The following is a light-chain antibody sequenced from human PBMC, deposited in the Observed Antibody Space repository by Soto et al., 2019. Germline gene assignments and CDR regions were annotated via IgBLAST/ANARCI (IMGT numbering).Light chain of an antibody. Sequence: IVMTQSPDSLAVPLGERATINCKSSQSILYSSNNKNYLAWYQQKPGQPPKLLIYWASTRESGVPDRFSGSGSGTDFTRTISSLQAEDVAFYYCQQYYSAPRTFRPGTKVDIK. CDR3: QQYYSAPRT. J-gene: IGKJ3*01. CDR2: WAS. CDR1: QSILYSSNNKNY. V-gene: IGKV4-1*01.